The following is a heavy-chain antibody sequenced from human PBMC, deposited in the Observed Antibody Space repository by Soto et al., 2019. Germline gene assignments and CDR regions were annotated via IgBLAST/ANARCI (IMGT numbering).Heavy chain of an antibody. D-gene: IGHD3-10*01. CDR2: VYPDDSYT. CDR3: ARGVPYAASLYFDL. Sequence: GVSLRISCRASGYSFTAFGIAWVRQVPGKGLEWMGIVYPDDSYTRYSPAFQGQVTISADKSITTAYLQWASLEASDTAMYYCARGVPYAASLYFDLWGQGSLVTVSS. V-gene: IGHV5-51*01. CDR1: GYSFTAFG. J-gene: IGHJ4*02.